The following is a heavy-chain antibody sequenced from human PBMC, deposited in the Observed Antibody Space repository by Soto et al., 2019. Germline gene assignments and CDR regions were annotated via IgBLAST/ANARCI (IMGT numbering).Heavy chain of an antibody. D-gene: IGHD3-10*01. CDR2: INTHNGNT. J-gene: IGHJ6*02. Sequence: QVQLEQSAPEVKKPGASVKVSCKASGYTFTTYGISWVRQAPGQGLEWLGWINTHNGNTNYAQNLQGRVIMTADTSTNTAYMELRSLRSDDTAIYYCTREGSAPYYYYGMDAWGHGTTVTVSS. CDR3: TREGSAPYYYYGMDA. V-gene: IGHV1-18*01. CDR1: GYTFTTYG.